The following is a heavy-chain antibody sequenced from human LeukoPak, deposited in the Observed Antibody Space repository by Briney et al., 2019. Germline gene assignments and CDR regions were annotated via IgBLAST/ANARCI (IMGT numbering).Heavy chain of an antibody. CDR1: GFAFSTYS. Sequence: GGSLRLSCAAPGFAFSTYSMNWVRQAPGKGLEWVSYISSGSGTINYADSVKGRFTISRDNAKNSLYLQMNSLRDEDTAVYYCAREVGSPDYWGQGTLVTVSS. CDR2: ISSGSGTI. CDR3: AREVGSPDY. J-gene: IGHJ4*02. V-gene: IGHV3-48*02. D-gene: IGHD6-13*01.